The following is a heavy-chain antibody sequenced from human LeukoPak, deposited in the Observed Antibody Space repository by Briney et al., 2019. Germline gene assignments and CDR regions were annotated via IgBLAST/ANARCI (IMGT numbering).Heavy chain of an antibody. CDR3: AREGYSSIGYYYYYMDV. CDR2: ISGSGGST. D-gene: IGHD6-13*01. V-gene: IGHV3-23*01. J-gene: IGHJ6*03. CDR1: GFTFSSYA. Sequence: GGSLRLSCAASGFTFSSYAMSWVRQAPGKGLEWVSAISGSGGSTYYADSVKGRFTISRDNSKNTLYLQMNSLRAEDTAVYYCAREGYSSIGYYYYYMDVWGKGTTVTVSS.